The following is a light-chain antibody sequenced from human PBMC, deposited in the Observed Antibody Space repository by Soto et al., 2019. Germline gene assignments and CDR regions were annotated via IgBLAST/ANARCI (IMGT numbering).Light chain of an antibody. J-gene: IGKJ4*01. V-gene: IGKV3-11*01. CDR1: QNVSSY. Sequence: EIVLTQSPATLSLSPGERATLSCRASQNVSSYLAWYQQKPGQAPRPLIYDASNRATGIPARFSGSGSGTDFTLTISGLEAEDFAVYYCQQRSNRPLTFGGGTKVEIK. CDR3: QQRSNRPLT. CDR2: DAS.